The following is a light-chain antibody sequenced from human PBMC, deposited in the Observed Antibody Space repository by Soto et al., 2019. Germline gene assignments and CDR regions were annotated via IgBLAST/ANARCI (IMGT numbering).Light chain of an antibody. Sequence: DIVMTQSPLSLPVTPGEPASISCRSSQSLVHSDGYNYLDWYLQKPGQSPQLLIYLGSNRASGVPDRFSGSGSGTEFTLKISRVEAEDVAVYYCMQALQTPYTFGQGTKLEIK. CDR1: QSLVHSDGYNY. CDR3: MQALQTPYT. J-gene: IGKJ2*01. V-gene: IGKV2-28*01. CDR2: LGS.